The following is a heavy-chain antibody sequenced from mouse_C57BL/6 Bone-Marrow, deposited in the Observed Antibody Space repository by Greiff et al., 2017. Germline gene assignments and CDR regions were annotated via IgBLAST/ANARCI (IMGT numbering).Heavy chain of an antibody. CDR1: GYSFTDYN. CDR2: INPNYGTT. Sequence: EVKLMESGPELVKPGASVKISCKASGYSFTDYNMNWVKQSNGKSLEWIGVINPNYGTTSYNQKFKGKATLTVDQSSSTAYMHLNSLTSEESAVYYCARSRGYFSYWGQGTLVTVSA. J-gene: IGHJ3*01. V-gene: IGHV1-39*01. D-gene: IGHD2-2*01. CDR3: ARSRGYFSY.